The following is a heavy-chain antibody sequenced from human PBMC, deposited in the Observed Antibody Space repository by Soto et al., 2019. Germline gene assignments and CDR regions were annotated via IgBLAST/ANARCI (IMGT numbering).Heavy chain of an antibody. V-gene: IGHV4-59*01. J-gene: IGHJ4*02. D-gene: IGHD3-10*01. CDR2: NYNSGST. CDR1: GVTISTYY. CDR3: ARESDSGSYYFDY. Sequence: SATLSLTCAVSGVTISTYYWSWIRQPPGKGLEWIGYNYNSGSTNYNPSLKSRVTISVDTSKNHFSLRMSSVTAADTAVYYCARESDSGSYYFDYWGRGTLVTVSS.